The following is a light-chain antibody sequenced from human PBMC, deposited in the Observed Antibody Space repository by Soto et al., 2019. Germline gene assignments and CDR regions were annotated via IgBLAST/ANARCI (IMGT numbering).Light chain of an antibody. CDR3: QQYGSSPT. V-gene: IGKV3-20*01. J-gene: IGKJ5*01. CDR2: GAS. Sequence: EIVVTQSPGTLSLSPGERATLSCRASQSVSNNYLAWYQQKPGQAPRRLIYGASSRATGIPDRFSGSRSGTDFTLTIRRLEPEDFAVYYCQQYGSSPTFGEGTQLEIK. CDR1: QSVSNNY.